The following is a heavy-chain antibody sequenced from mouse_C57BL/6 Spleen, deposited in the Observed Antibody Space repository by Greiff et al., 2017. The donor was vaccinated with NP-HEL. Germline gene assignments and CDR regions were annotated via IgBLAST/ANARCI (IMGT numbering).Heavy chain of an antibody. CDR3: ARGEAPFGD. CDR1: GYTFTSYW. Sequence: VQLQQPGAELVLPGASVKLSCMASGYTFTSYWMHWVQQRPGQGLEWIGEIDPSDSYYTYNQEVTGKCRLTVGKSSSTVYMQLSSLTSEDSAVYYCARGEAPFGDRGQGALVTVSA. CDR2: IDPSDSYY. V-gene: IGHV1-69*01. J-gene: IGHJ3*01.